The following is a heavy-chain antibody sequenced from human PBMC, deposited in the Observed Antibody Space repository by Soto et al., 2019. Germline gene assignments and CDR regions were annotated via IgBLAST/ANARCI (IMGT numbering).Heavy chain of an antibody. CDR3: ARDYCPTAVCPWEGFDP. CDR1: RFTFSDYS. D-gene: IGHD1-26*01. V-gene: IGHV3-21*04. Sequence: PGGSLRLSCEVSRFTFSDYSMNWVRQAPGKGLEWVSLISDSGSVVSYAESVKGRFTISRDNAKNSVYLQMNSLRAEDTAVYYCARDYCPTAVCPWEGFDPWGQGALVTVS. CDR2: ISDSGSVV. J-gene: IGHJ5*02.